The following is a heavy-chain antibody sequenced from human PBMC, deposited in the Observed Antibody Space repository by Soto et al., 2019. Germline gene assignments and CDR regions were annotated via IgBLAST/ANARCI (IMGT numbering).Heavy chain of an antibody. CDR1: GGTFSSYA. J-gene: IGHJ6*02. Sequence: QVQLVQSGAEVKKPGSSVKVSCKASGGTFSSYAISWVRQAPGQGLEWMGGIIRIFGTANYAQKFQGRVTITADESTSTAYIELSSLRSEDTAVYYCARNGYCVSTSCYIDYYSGMDVCGQGTTVTVSS. CDR2: IIRIFGTA. D-gene: IGHD2-2*02. CDR3: ARNGYCVSTSCYIDYYSGMDV. V-gene: IGHV1-69*12.